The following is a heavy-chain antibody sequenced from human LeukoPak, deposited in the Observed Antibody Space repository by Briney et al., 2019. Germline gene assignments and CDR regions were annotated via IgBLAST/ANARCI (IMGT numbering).Heavy chain of an antibody. CDR2: IYQRATV. V-gene: IGHV4-38-2*02. J-gene: IGHJ4*02. D-gene: IGHD2-21*01. CDR1: GYSISSGYF. CDR3: ARAFCVGECFVLHIFFDS. Sequence: QPSETLSLTCNVSGYSISSGYFWGWVRQAPGKGLEWIGSIYQRATVHYNPSLKSRVTISLDTSKNHFSLNLRSMQASDTAVYYCARAFCVGECFVLHIFFDSWGQGTLVTVSS.